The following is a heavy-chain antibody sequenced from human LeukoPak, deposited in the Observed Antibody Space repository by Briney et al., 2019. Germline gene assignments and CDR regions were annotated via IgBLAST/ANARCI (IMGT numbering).Heavy chain of an antibody. CDR1: GGSISSYY. CDR3: AREGRYRYGYNEYHSYMDI. Sequence: SETLSLTCTVSGGSISSYYWSWIRQPPGKGREWIGYIYYSGSTNYNPSLKSRVTISVDTSKNQFSLKLSSVTAAETAVYYCAREGRYRYGYNEYHSYMDIWGKGTTVTVSS. CDR2: IYYSGST. V-gene: IGHV4-59*01. D-gene: IGHD5-24*01. J-gene: IGHJ6*03.